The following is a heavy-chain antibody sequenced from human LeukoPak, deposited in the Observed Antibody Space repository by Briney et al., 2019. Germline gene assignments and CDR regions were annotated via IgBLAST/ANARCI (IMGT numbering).Heavy chain of an antibody. D-gene: IGHD1-1*01. CDR1: GDSISSGDYY. V-gene: IGHV4-61*02. Sequence: SQTLSLACTVSGDSISSGDYYWSRIRQPAGKGLEWIGRISSSGSTNYNPSLKSRVTISVDTSKNQFSLKLRSVTAADTAVYYCAKVSWNNWFDPWGQGTLVTVSS. CDR3: AKVSWNNWFDP. J-gene: IGHJ5*02. CDR2: ISSSGST.